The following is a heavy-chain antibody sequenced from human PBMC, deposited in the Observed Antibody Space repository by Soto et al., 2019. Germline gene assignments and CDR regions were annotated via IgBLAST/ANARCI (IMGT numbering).Heavy chain of an antibody. D-gene: IGHD3-10*01. Sequence: SVKVSCKASGGTFSSYAISWVRQAPGQGLEWMGGIIPIFGTANYAQKFQGRATITADESTSTVYMELSSLRSEDTAVYYCARDPYYYGSGSSYNPTWFDPWGQGTLVTVSS. CDR1: GGTFSSYA. J-gene: IGHJ5*02. V-gene: IGHV1-69*13. CDR3: ARDPYYYGSGSSYNPTWFDP. CDR2: IIPIFGTA.